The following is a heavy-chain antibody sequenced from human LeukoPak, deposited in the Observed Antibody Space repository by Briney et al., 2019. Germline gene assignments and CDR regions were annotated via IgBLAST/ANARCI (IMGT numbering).Heavy chain of an antibody. CDR1: GGSISSGGYS. D-gene: IGHD3-10*01. CDR2: IYHSGST. V-gene: IGHV4-30-2*01. J-gene: IGHJ5*02. Sequence: SETLSLTCAVSGGSISSGGYSWSWIRQPPGKGLEWIGYIYHSGSTYYNPSLKSRVTISVDRSKNQFSLKLSSVTAADTAVYYCARDYYGSGSYYKGWFDPWGQGTLVTASS. CDR3: ARDYYGSGSYYKGWFDP.